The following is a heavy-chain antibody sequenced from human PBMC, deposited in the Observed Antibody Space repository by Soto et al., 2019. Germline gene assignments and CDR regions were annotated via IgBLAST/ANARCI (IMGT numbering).Heavy chain of an antibody. J-gene: IGHJ6*02. D-gene: IGHD3-3*01. CDR1: GFDFSTYS. Sequence: QLVESGGGSVQPGGSLRLACKASGFDFSTYSMNWVRQAPGKGLEWIAYVSLDSDTVHYADSVKGRFTISRDDPENSLLLQMNSLRDEDTATYYCARLYYDYVWGQGTTVIVSS. CDR2: VSLDSDTV. CDR3: ARLYYDYV. V-gene: IGHV3-48*02.